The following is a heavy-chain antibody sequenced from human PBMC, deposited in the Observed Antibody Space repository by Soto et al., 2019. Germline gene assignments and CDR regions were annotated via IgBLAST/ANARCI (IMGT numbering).Heavy chain of an antibody. Sequence: PGGSLRLSCAASGFTFSNAWMNWVRQAPGKGLEWVGRIKSKTDGGTTDYAAPVKGRFTISRDDSKNTLYVQMNSLKTEDTAVYFCTTGTYCSSTSCPYLTFDYWGQGTLVTVSS. CDR3: TTGTYCSSTSCPYLTFDY. V-gene: IGHV3-15*07. CDR2: IKSKTDGGTT. CDR1: GFTFSNAW. D-gene: IGHD2-2*01. J-gene: IGHJ4*02.